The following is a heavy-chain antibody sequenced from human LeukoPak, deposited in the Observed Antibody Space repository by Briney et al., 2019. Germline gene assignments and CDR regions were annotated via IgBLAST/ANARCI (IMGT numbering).Heavy chain of an antibody. D-gene: IGHD4-17*01. CDR2: ISYDGSNK. CDR1: GFTFSSYA. Sequence: GRSLRLSCAASGFTFSSYAMHWVRQAPGKGLEWVAVISYDGSNKYYADSVKGRFTISRDNSKNTLYLQMNSLRAEDMAVYYCARGVYGDYRSTAATWGQGTLVTVSS. CDR3: ARGVYGDYRSTAAT. J-gene: IGHJ5*02. V-gene: IGHV3-30*04.